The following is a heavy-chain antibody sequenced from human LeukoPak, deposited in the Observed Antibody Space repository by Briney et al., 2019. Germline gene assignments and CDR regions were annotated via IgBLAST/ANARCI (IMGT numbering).Heavy chain of an antibody. V-gene: IGHV4-39*01. CDR3: ARLWVVAGYYFDY. CDR1: GGSISSSSYY. J-gene: IGHJ4*02. CDR2: IYYSGST. D-gene: IGHD2-15*01. Sequence: PSETLSLTCTVSGGSISSSSYYWGWIRQPPGKGLEWIGSIYYSGSTYYNPSLKSRVTISVDTSKNQFSLKLSSVTAADTAVYYCARLWVVAGYYFDYWGQGTLVTVSS.